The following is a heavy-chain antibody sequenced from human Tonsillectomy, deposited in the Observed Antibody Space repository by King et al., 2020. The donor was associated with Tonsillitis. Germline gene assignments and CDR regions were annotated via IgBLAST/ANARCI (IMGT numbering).Heavy chain of an antibody. V-gene: IGHV3-21*01. Sequence: VQLVESGGGLVKPGGSLRLSCAASGFTFSSYSMNWVRQAPGKGLEWVSSISSSSSYIYYADSVKGRFTISRDNAKNSLYLQMNSLRAEDTAGYYCARVLLPAAIGYYGMDVWGQGTTVTVSS. J-gene: IGHJ6*02. CDR2: ISSSSSYI. CDR3: ARVLLPAAIGYYGMDV. CDR1: GFTFSSYS. D-gene: IGHD2-2*02.